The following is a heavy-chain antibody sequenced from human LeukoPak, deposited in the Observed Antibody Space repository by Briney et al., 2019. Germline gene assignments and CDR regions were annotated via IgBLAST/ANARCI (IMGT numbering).Heavy chain of an antibody. CDR1: GFTFSSYT. CDR2: ISTSSIYI. Sequence: GGSLRLSCAASGFTFSSYTMNWVRQAAGKGLEWVSSISTSSIYIYYADSVKGRFTISRDNAKNSLYLQMNSLRSEDTAVYYCARDARIGYSWYDAFDIWGQGTMVTVSS. CDR3: ARDARIGYSWYDAFDI. J-gene: IGHJ3*02. D-gene: IGHD5-18*01. V-gene: IGHV3-21*04.